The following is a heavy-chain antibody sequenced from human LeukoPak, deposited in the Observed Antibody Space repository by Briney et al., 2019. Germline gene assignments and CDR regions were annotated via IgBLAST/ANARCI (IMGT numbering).Heavy chain of an antibody. CDR2: IYPGDSDT. CDR3: ARLRAYGDYALNY. D-gene: IGHD4-17*01. J-gene: IGHJ4*02. CDR1: GYSSNNLL. Sequence: GESLKISCRGSGYSSNNLLIGWVRQMPGKGLEWMGIIYPGDSDTRYSPSFQGQVAISADKSISTAYLQWSSLKASDSAMYYCARLRAYGDYALNYWGQGTLVTVSS. V-gene: IGHV5-51*01.